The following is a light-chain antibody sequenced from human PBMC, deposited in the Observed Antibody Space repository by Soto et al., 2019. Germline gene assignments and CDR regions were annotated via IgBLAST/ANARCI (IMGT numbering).Light chain of an antibody. CDR2: FDD. CDR3: AAWDDSLEGVV. V-gene: IGLV1-36*01. Sequence: QSVLTQPPSVSAAPRQRVTISCSGSTSNVGNNAVSWYQLLPGEAPKLLIYFDDLLPSGVSDRFSGSKSGTSASLVISGLQSEDEADYYCAAWDDSLEGVVFGGGTKLTVL. CDR1: TSNVGNNA. J-gene: IGLJ2*01.